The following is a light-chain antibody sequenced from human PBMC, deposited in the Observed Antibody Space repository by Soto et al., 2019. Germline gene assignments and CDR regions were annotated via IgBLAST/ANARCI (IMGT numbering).Light chain of an antibody. Sequence: EIVMTQSPATLSVSPGERATLSCRASQSVSSNLAWYQHKPGQAPRLLIYGASTRATGIPSRFSGSGSGTEFTLTISSLQSEAFAVYYCQQYNNWPGTFGPGTKVDIK. CDR1: QSVSSN. V-gene: IGKV3-15*01. CDR2: GAS. CDR3: QQYNNWPGT. J-gene: IGKJ3*01.